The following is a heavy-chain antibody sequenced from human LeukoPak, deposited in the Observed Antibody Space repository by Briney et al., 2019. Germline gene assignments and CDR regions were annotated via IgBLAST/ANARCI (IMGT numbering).Heavy chain of an antibody. J-gene: IGHJ5*02. D-gene: IGHD3-10*01. V-gene: IGHV4-39*01. Sequence: PSETLSLTCTVSGGSISGSTYYWGWVRQPPGKGLEWIGKIFYSGNTYYSPSLQSRVTMSADTSKNQFSLRLSSVTAADTALYYCARLFDPWGQGIQVTVSS. CDR1: GGSISGSTYY. CDR3: ARLFDP. CDR2: IFYSGNT.